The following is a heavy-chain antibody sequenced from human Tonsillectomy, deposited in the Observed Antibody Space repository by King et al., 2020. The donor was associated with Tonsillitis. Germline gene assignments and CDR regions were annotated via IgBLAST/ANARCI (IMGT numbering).Heavy chain of an antibody. Sequence: VPLVASGAEVKKPGESMTISWKGSGDSFTSSWLGWVRPMPGPGLAWMGLIYPGDSDTRSRPSFQGHVTISADKSIRTAYLQWSSLKASDTAMYYCARHGSKYYYYGMDVWGQGTTVTVSS. V-gene: IGHV5-51*01. CDR2: IYPGDSDT. J-gene: IGHJ6*02. CDR1: GDSFTSSW. CDR3: ARHGSKYYYYGMDV. D-gene: IGHD1-26*01.